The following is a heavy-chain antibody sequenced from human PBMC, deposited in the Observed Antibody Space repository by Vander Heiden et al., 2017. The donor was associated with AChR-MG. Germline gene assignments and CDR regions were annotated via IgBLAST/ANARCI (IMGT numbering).Heavy chain of an antibody. CDR2: ISGSGGST. Sequence: EVQLLEAGGGLVQPGGALRLSRAAPGFTLSTYAMTGVRQGPGKGLEWVSAISGSGGSTYCADAVEGRFTISRDKSKNTLYLQMNSLRVEDTALYDCTRAFHLGTSSSRATRVAFDIWGQGTVVTVSS. CDR3: TRAFHLGTSSSRATRVAFDI. CDR1: GFTLSTYA. D-gene: IGHD6-6*01. J-gene: IGHJ3*02. V-gene: IGHV3-23*01.